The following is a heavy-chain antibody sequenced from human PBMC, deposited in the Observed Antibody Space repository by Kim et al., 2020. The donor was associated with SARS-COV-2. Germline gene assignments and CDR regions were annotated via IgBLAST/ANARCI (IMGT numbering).Heavy chain of an antibody. CDR1: GVSFSDFQ. CDR2: INHSGSS. CDR3: AAGAPGH. Sequence: SETLSLTCAVYGVSFSDFQWSWIRQTPEKGLEWIGEINHSGSSSCNRSLKSRVSMSVDTSKNQFSLKVNSVTAADTAVYYCAAGAPGHWGQGTVVTVPS. J-gene: IGHJ1*01. V-gene: IGHV4-34*01.